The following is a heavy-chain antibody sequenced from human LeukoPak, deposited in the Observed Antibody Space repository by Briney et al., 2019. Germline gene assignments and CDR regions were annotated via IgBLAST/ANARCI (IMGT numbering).Heavy chain of an antibody. CDR3: ARQRGGSYYGDTYYFDY. J-gene: IGHJ4*02. D-gene: IGHD1-26*01. V-gene: IGHV4-59*08. CDR2: IYNSGNT. CDR1: GGSISSYY. Sequence: PSETLSLTCTVSGGSISSYYWSWIWQPPGKGLEWIGYIYNSGNTNYNPSLKSRVTISVDTPKNQFSLKLSSVTAADTAVYYCARQRGGSYYGDTYYFDYWGQGTLVTVSS.